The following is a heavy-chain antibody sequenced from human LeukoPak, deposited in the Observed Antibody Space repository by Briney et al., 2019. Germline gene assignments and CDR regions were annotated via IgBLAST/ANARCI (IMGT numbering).Heavy chain of an antibody. CDR1: GGSFSGYY. CDR3: ATSGGYSYGYYVDY. CDR2: IYYSGST. J-gene: IGHJ4*02. Sequence: PSETLSLTCAVYGGSFSGYYWSWIRQPPGKGLEWIGYIYYSGSTNYNPSLKSRVTISVDTSKNQFSLKLSSVTAADTAVYYCATSGGYSYGYYVDYWGQGTLVTVSS. D-gene: IGHD5-18*01. V-gene: IGHV4-59*01.